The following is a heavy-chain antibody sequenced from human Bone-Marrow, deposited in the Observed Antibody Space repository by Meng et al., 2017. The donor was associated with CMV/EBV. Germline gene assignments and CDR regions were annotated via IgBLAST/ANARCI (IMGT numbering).Heavy chain of an antibody. Sequence: CKSSGYTFTGYYMHWVRQAAGQGLEWMGWINPNSGGTNYAQKFQGRVTMTRDTSISTAYMELSRLRSDDTAVYYCARGGGNSPGPDYWGQGTLVTVSS. CDR2: INPNSGGT. D-gene: IGHD4-23*01. V-gene: IGHV1-2*02. CDR3: ARGGGNSPGPDY. J-gene: IGHJ4*02. CDR1: GYTFTGYY.